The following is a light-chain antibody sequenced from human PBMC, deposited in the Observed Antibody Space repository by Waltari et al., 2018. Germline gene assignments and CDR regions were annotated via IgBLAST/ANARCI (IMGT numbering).Light chain of an antibody. J-gene: IGLJ3*02. Sequence: QSALAQPASESGSPGPPVTISCTGAGSDVGISNVVSWYQQHPGKAPKLMIYEAYKRPSGVSNRFSGSKSGNTASLTISGLQTDDEAEYYCCTYAGSSTWVFGGGTKLTVL. CDR1: GSDVGISNV. CDR2: EAY. CDR3: CTYAGSSTWV. V-gene: IGLV2-23*01.